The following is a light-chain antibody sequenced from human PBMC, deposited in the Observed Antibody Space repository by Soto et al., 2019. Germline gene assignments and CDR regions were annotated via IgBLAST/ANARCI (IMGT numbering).Light chain of an antibody. V-gene: IGLV1-44*01. J-gene: IGLJ1*01. CDR1: SSNIGSNT. CDR3: AAWDDSLNGYV. CDR2: SND. Sequence: QSVLTQPPSASGTPGQRVTISCSGSSSNIGSNTVKWYQQLPGTAPKLLIYSNDQRPSGVPDRVSGSRSGTSASLAISGLQSEDGADYYCAAWDDSLNGYVFGLGTKVTVL.